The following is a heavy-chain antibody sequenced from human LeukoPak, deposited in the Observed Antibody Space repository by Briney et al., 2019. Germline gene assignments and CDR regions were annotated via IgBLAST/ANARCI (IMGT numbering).Heavy chain of an antibody. V-gene: IGHV3-23*01. CDR2: ISGSGGST. J-gene: IGHJ4*02. CDR1: GFTFSSYA. D-gene: IGHD3-3*01. Sequence: PGGSLRLSCAASGFTFSSYAVSWVRQAPGKGLEWVSGISGSGGSTDYADSLKGRFTISRDNSKNTLYLQMNSLRAEDTAVYYCAKTPVRRFPLYFDYWGQGTLVTVSS. CDR3: AKTPVRRFPLYFDY.